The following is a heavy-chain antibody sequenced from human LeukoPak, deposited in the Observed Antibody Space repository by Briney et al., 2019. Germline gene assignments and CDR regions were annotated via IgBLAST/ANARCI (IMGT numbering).Heavy chain of an antibody. CDR1: GFTFSSYA. CDR3: AREAGYNWNYWAYGMDV. CDR2: ISGGGGRT. Sequence: GGSLRLSCAASGFTFSSYAMSWVRQAPGKGLEWVSSISGGGGRTYYADSVKGRFTISRDSSKITLYLQMNSLRAEDTAVYYCAREAGYNWNYWAYGMDVWGQGTTVTVSS. V-gene: IGHV3-23*01. D-gene: IGHD1-7*01. J-gene: IGHJ6*02.